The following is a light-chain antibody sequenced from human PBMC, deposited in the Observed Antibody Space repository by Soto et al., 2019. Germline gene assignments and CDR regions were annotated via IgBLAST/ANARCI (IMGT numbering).Light chain of an antibody. CDR1: SSDVGTYNY. Sequence: QSALTQPASVSGSPGQSITISCTGTSSDVGTYNYVSWYQHHPGKAPKLIIYDVSNRPSGVSNRFSGSKSGNTASLTISGVPAEDEADYFCNSYTGSRSPYVFGTGTKLTVL. V-gene: IGLV2-14*03. J-gene: IGLJ1*01. CDR3: NSYTGSRSPYV. CDR2: DVS.